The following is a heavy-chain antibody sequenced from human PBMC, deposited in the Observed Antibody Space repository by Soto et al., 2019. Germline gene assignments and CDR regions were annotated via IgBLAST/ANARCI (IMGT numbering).Heavy chain of an antibody. CDR2: ISAYNGNT. D-gene: IGHD2-2*02. CDR1: GYTFTSYG. J-gene: IGHJ5*02. Sequence: ASVKVSCKASGYTFTSYGISWVRQAPGQGLEWMGWISAYNGNTNYAQKLQGRVTMTTDTSTSTAYMELRSLRSDDTAVYYCARAARGYCSSTSCYRVGFDPCGQGTLVTVSS. V-gene: IGHV1-18*04. CDR3: ARAARGYCSSTSCYRVGFDP.